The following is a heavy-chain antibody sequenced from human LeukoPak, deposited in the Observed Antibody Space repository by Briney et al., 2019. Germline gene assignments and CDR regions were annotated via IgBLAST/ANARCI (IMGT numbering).Heavy chain of an antibody. V-gene: IGHV4-31*03. CDR1: GGSISSGGYY. Sequence: PSETLSLTCTVSGGSISSGGYYCSWIRQHPGKGLGWIGYIYYSGNTYYNPSLKSRVTISVDTSKNQFSLKLSSVTAADTAVYYCARDNGRYGMDVWGQGTTVTVSS. D-gene: IGHD3-16*02. CDR2: IYYSGNT. J-gene: IGHJ6*02. CDR3: ARDNGRYGMDV.